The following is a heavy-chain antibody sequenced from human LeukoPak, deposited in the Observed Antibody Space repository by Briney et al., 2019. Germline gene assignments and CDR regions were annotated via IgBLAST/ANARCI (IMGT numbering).Heavy chain of an antibody. CDR2: ICGSGGST. D-gene: IGHD7-27*01. V-gene: IGHV3-23*01. J-gene: IGHJ6*02. Sequence: GGSLRLSCAASGFTFSSYAMSWVRQAPGKGLEWVSAICGSGGSTYYADSVKGRFTISRDNSKNTLYLQMNSLRAEDTAVYYCATKGTGNYYYYYGMDVWGQGTTVTVSS. CDR3: ATKGTGNYYYYYGMDV. CDR1: GFTFSSYA.